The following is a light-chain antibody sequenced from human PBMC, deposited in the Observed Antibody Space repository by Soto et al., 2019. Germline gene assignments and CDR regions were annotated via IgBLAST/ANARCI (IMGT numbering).Light chain of an antibody. CDR1: HDIARW. CDR3: QQVKGFPLT. Sequence: DIHMTQSPSSVSAFVGYRFAITCRASHDIARWLAWYQQQPGKAPRLLIYAASSLQSGVPTRFRGSGSGTDFTLTITNLQPEDSALYYCQQVKGFPLTFGGGTKVDIK. CDR2: AAS. V-gene: IGKV1-12*01. J-gene: IGKJ4*01.